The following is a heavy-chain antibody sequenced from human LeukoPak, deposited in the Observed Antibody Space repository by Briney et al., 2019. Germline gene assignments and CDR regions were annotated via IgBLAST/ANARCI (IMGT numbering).Heavy chain of an antibody. CDR2: IYYSGST. J-gene: IGHJ4*02. Sequence: SETLSLTCAVYGGSFSGYYWSWIRQPPGKGLEWIGYIYYSGSTNYNPSLKSRVTISVDTSKNQFSLKLSSVTAADTAVYYCARARKLELGYFDYWGQGTLVTVSS. CDR1: GGSFSGYY. V-gene: IGHV4-59*08. D-gene: IGHD1-7*01. CDR3: ARARKLELGYFDY.